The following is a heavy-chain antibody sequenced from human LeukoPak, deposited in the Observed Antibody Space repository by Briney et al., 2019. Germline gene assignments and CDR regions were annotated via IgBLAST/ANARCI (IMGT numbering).Heavy chain of an antibody. CDR3: ARVRDIVVVPAAMLGWFDP. Sequence: GGSLRLSCAASGFTFSDYYMSWIRQAPGKGLEWVSYISSSGSTIYYADSVKGRFTISRDNAKNSLYLQMNSLRAEDTAVYYCARVRDIVVVPAAMLGWFDPWGQGTLVTVSS. CDR1: GFTFSDYY. CDR2: ISSSGSTI. J-gene: IGHJ5*02. D-gene: IGHD2-2*01. V-gene: IGHV3-11*01.